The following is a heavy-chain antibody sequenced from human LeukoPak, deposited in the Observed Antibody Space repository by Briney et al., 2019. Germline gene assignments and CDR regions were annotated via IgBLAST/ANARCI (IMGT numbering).Heavy chain of an antibody. J-gene: IGHJ4*02. CDR1: GGSISGYY. V-gene: IGHV4-59*01. D-gene: IGHD3-9*01. Sequence: SETLSLTCTVSGGSISGYYWSWIRQPPGKGLEWIGYIYYSGSTNYNPSLKSRVTISVDTSKNQFSLKLSSVTAADTAVYSCARSEFDWLLKFDYWGQGTLVTVSS. CDR2: IYYSGST. CDR3: ARSEFDWLLKFDY.